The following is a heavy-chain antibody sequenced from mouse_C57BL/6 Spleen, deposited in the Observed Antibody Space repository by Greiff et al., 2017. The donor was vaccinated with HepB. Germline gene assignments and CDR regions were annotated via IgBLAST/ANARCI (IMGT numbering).Heavy chain of an antibody. J-gene: IGHJ3*01. CDR3: ARTVNYGFAY. V-gene: IGHV2-9-1*01. CDR2: IWTGGGT. Sequence: QVQLKQSGPGLVAPSQCLSITCTVSGFSLTSYAISWVRQPPGKGLEWLGVIWTGGGTNYNSALKSRLSISKDNSKGQVFLKMNSLQTDDTAVYYCARTVNYGFAYWGQGTLVTVSA. CDR1: GFSLTSYA. D-gene: IGHD2-1*01.